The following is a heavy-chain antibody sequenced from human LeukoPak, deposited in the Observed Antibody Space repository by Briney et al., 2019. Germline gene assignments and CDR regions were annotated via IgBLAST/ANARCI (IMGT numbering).Heavy chain of an antibody. CDR2: ISSSSSYI. J-gene: IGHJ4*02. V-gene: IGHV3-21*01. Sequence: GGSLRLSCAASGFTFSSYSMNWVRQAPGKGLEWVSSISSSSSYIYYADSVKGRFTISRDNAKNSLYLQMNSLRAEDTAVYYCAKVGARFLEWLPFDYWGQGTLVTVSS. CDR3: AKVGARFLEWLPFDY. CDR1: GFTFSSYS. D-gene: IGHD3-3*01.